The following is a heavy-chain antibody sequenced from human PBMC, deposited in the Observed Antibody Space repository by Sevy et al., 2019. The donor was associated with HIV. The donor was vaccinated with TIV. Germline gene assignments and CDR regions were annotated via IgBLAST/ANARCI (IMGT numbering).Heavy chain of an antibody. Sequence: GGSLRLSCAASGFSFSSYGMHWVRQAPGKGLEWMSYIQYDGSNKDYADSVKGRFTISRDNSKKTLYLQMNSLRVEDTAVFYCVKEGGGGGGDHWGQGTLVTVSS. D-gene: IGHD3-16*01. CDR1: GFSFSSYG. CDR2: IQYDGSNK. J-gene: IGHJ4*02. V-gene: IGHV3-30*02. CDR3: VKEGGGGGGDH.